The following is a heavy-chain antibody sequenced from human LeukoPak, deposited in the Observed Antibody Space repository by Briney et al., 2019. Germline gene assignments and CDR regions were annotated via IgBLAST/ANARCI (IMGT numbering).Heavy chain of an antibody. CDR3: ARDPGSGYFL. CDR1: GFTFNSYA. Sequence: PGGSLRLSCAASGFTFNSYAIHWVRQAPGKGLEWVAVISYDGSNKYLAGSVKGRFTISRDNSKNTLYLQMNSLRAEDTAVYYCARDPGSGYFLWGQGTTVTVSS. CDR2: ISYDGSNK. V-gene: IGHV3-30*04. D-gene: IGHD3-3*01. J-gene: IGHJ6*02.